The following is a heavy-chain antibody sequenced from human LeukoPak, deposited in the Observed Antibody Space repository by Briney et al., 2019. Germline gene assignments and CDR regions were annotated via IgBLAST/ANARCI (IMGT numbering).Heavy chain of an antibody. D-gene: IGHD3-16*01. Sequence: SETLSLTCTVSGGSISSSSYYWGWIRQPPGKGLEWIGSIYYSGSTYYNPSLKSRVTISVDTSKNQFSLKLSSVTAADTAVYYCARLIIRGEPIVDYWGQGTLVTVSS. J-gene: IGHJ4*02. CDR1: GGSISSSSYY. V-gene: IGHV4-39*01. CDR3: ARLIIRGEPIVDY. CDR2: IYYSGST.